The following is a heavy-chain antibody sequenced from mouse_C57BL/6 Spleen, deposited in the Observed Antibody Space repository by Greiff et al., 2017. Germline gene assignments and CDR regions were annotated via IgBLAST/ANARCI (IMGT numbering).Heavy chain of an antibody. Sequence: QVQLQQSGAELARPGASVKMSCTASGYTFTSYTMHWVKQRPGQGLEWIGYINPSSGYTKYNQKFKDKVTLTADKSSSTTYMQLSSLTSEDSAVYYCARDYGIYDMDDWGQGTTVTVSS. J-gene: IGHJ4*01. CDR3: ARDYGIYDMDD. D-gene: IGHD1-1*01. CDR2: INPSSGYT. V-gene: IGHV1-4*01. CDR1: GYTFTSYT.